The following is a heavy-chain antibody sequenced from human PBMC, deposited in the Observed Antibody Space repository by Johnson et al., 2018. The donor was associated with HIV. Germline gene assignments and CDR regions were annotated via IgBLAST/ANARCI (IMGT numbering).Heavy chain of an antibody. CDR1: GFTFSSYA. CDR2: ISYDGSNK. D-gene: IGHD6-13*01. CDR3: ARRKIAAAGRDAFDI. Sequence: QVQLVESGGGMVQPGRSLRLSCAASGFTFSSYAMHWVRQAPGKGLEWVAVISYDGSNKYYADSVKGRFTISRDNSKNTLYLQMNSLRAEDTAVYYCARRKIAAAGRDAFDIWGQGTMVTVSS. V-gene: IGHV3-30*04. J-gene: IGHJ3*02.